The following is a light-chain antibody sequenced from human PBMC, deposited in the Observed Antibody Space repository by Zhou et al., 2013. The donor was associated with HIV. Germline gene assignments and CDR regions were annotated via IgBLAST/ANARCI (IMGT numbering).Light chain of an antibody. Sequence: DIQMTQSPSSLSASVGDRVTITCRASQSISSYLNWFQQKPGKAPRILIYAASSLQSGVPSRFSGSGSGTDFTLTINSVHPEDFAIYYCQQSYSTPTFGGGTKVE. CDR1: QSISSY. J-gene: IGKJ4*01. V-gene: IGKV1-39*01. CDR3: QQSYSTPT. CDR2: AAS.